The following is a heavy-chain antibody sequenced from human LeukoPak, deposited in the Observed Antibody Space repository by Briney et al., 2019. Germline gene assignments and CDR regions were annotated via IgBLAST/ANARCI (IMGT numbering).Heavy chain of an antibody. CDR2: IYYSSSS. CDR3: ARHIRYYGSGSWGQFDY. Sequence: SETLSLTCTVSGVSISSSSYYWGWIRQPPGKGLEWIGSIYYSSSSYYNSSLNRRITITVNSSKTQYSLKLSSVTAAHTAVYYWARHIRYYGSGSWGQFDYWGQGTLGTVSS. CDR1: GVSISSSSYY. J-gene: IGHJ4*02. D-gene: IGHD3-10*01. V-gene: IGHV4-39*01.